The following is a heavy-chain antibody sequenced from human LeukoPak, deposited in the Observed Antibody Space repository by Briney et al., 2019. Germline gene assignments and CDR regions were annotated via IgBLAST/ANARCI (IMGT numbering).Heavy chain of an antibody. CDR1: GDSITSGGYS. Sequence: SETLSLTCAVSGDSITSGGYSWSWIRQTPGKGLEWIAYIHDSGSTYNNPSLKSRLSISIDTSKNQFSLKLNSVTAADTAVYYCARVVAAAGNNWFDPWGQGTLVTVFS. D-gene: IGHD6-25*01. V-gene: IGHV4-30-4*07. CDR3: ARVVAAAGNNWFDP. CDR2: IHDSGST. J-gene: IGHJ5*02.